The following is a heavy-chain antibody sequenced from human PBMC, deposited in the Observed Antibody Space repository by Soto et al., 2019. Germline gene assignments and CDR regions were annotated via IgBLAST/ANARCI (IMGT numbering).Heavy chain of an antibody. CDR3: ATRYSSSSFDAFDI. CDR1: GYTLTELS. Sequence: GASVKVSCKVSGYTLTELSMHWVRQAPGKGLEWMGGFDPEDGETIYAQKFQGRVTMTEDTSTDTAYMELSSLRSEDTAVYYCATRYSSSSFDAFDIWGQGTMVTVSS. V-gene: IGHV1-24*01. J-gene: IGHJ3*02. D-gene: IGHD6-6*01. CDR2: FDPEDGET.